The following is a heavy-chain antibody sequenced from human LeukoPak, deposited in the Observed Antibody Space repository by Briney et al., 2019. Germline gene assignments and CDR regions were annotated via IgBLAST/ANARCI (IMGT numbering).Heavy chain of an antibody. CDR2: IHHSGST. CDR1: GYSISSGYY. CDR3: ARGPTYYYGSGSYKPRPPTSTRIDY. V-gene: IGHV4-38-2*02. D-gene: IGHD3-10*01. J-gene: IGHJ4*02. Sequence: PSETLSLTCTVSGYSISSGYYWGWIRQPPGKGLEWIGTIHHSGSTNYNPSLKSRVTIAVDTSKNQFSLKLSSVTAADTAVYYCARGPTYYYGSGSYKPRPPTSTRIDYWGQGTLVTVSS.